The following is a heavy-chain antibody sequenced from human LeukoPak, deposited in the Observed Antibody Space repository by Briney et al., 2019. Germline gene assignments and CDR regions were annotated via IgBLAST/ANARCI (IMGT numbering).Heavy chain of an antibody. V-gene: IGHV3-7*01. Sequence: GGSLRLSCAASGFTFSSYWMSWVRQAPGKGLEWVANIKQDGSEKYYVDSVKGRFTISRDNAKNSLYLQMNSLRAEDTAVYYCARDRRLGWEQWLTYIDYWGQGTLVTVSS. CDR2: IKQDGSEK. CDR1: GFTFSSYW. J-gene: IGHJ4*02. CDR3: ARDRRLGWEQWLTYIDY. D-gene: IGHD6-19*01.